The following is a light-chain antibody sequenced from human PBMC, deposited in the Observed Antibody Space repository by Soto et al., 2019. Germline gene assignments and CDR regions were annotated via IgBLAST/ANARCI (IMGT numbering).Light chain of an antibody. V-gene: IGLV1-40*01. CDR1: SSNIGAGYD. J-gene: IGLJ1*01. CDR3: QSYDSSLSGYV. Sequence: QPVLTQPPSVSGAPGQRVTISCTGSSSNIGAGYDVHWYQQLPGTAPKLLIYGNSNRPSGVPDRFSGSKSGTSASLAITGLQDEDDADYYCQSYDSSLSGYVFGTGTKLTVL. CDR2: GNS.